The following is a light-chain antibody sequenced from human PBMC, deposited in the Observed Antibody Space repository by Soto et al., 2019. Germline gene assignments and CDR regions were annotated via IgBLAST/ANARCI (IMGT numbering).Light chain of an antibody. J-gene: IGKJ5*01. CDR3: QHYNNWSA. CDR1: QSISSN. CDR2: GAS. Sequence: EIVMTQSPASLSVSPGERATLSCRASQSISSNLAWYQQKPGQAPRLLVSGASTRATGIPARFSGSGSGTEFTLTISSLKSEDLAVYYCQHYNNWSAFGQGTRLEIK. V-gene: IGKV3-15*01.